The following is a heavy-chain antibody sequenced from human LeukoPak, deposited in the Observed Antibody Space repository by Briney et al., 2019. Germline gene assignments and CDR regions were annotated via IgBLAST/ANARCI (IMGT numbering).Heavy chain of an antibody. CDR1: GGSISSDY. CDR3: ARDGVTAYDDAFDI. J-gene: IGHJ3*02. D-gene: IGHD3-3*01. V-gene: IGHV4-4*07. Sequence: PSETLSLTCTVSGGSISSDYGSWIRQPAGKGLEWIGRIYTSGSPNYNPSLKTRVTMSVDPSKNQFSLKLSSVAAADTAVYYCARDGVTAYDDAFDIWGQGTMVTVSS. CDR2: IYTSGSP.